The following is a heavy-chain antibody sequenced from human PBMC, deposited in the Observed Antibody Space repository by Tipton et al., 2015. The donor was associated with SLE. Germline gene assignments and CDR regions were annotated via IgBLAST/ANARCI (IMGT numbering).Heavy chain of an antibody. CDR3: ARELTDSSGYYYYGMDV. J-gene: IGHJ6*02. CDR1: GGSISTYY. V-gene: IGHV4-59*08. CDR2: IYYSGST. Sequence: TLSLTCTVSGGSISTYYASWIRQPPGKGLEWIGYIYYSGSTNYNPSLKSRVTISVDTSKNQFSLKLSSVTAADTAVYYCARELTDSSGYYYYGMDVWGQGTTVTVSS. D-gene: IGHD3-22*01.